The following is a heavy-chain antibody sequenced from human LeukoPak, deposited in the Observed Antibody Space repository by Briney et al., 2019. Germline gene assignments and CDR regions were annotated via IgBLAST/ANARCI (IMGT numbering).Heavy chain of an antibody. CDR1: GFTFRSYW. J-gene: IGHJ4*02. CDR2: IKQDGNEK. D-gene: IGHD3-10*01. V-gene: IGHV3-7*04. Sequence: GGSLRLSCAASGFTFRSYWMSWVRQAPGKGLEWVANIKQDGNEKYYVDSVKGRFTISRDNAKNSLYLQMSSLRAEDTAVYYCTREYYYGSGSYYNGYWGQGTLVTVSS. CDR3: TREYYYGSGSYYNGY.